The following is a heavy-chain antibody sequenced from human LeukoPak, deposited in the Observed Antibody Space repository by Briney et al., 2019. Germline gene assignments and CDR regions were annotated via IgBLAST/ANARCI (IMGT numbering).Heavy chain of an antibody. V-gene: IGHV7-4-1*02. D-gene: IGHD3-16*02. CDR1: GYTFTDYA. Sequence: ASVKVSCKASGYTFTDYAMNWVRQAPGQGLEWMGWIHPSTGNPTYAQGFTGRFVFSLDTSVSTTYLQISGLKAEDTAVYFCARAFQSLGGLSLPDYWGQGTLVTVSS. CDR3: ARAFQSLGGLSLPDY. CDR2: IHPSTGNP. J-gene: IGHJ4*02.